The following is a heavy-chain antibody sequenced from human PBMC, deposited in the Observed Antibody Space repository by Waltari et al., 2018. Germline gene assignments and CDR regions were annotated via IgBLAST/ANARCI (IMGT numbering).Heavy chain of an antibody. CDR1: GVSITSNRHY. Sequence: QLQLQESGPRLVRPSETLSLICRVSGVSITSNRHYWAWIRQSPGQGLEWIGTVSYSGTTYIGPSLKSRVSVSRDTSKNQVSLILGSVTAADMAVYYCATYIGASVGTAAFDVWGQGTMVTVSS. J-gene: IGHJ3*01. CDR2: VSYSGTT. CDR3: ATYIGASVGTAAFDV. V-gene: IGHV4-39*01. D-gene: IGHD5-12*01.